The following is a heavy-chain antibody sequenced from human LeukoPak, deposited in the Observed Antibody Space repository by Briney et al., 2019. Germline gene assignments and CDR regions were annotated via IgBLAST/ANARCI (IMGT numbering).Heavy chain of an antibody. Sequence: TSETLSLTCTVSGGSISSYYWSWIRQPLGKGLEWIGYIYYTGSTNYNPSLKSRVTISVDTSKNQFSLELSSVTAADTAVYYCARVGFGNTPHPIDYWGQGTLVTVSS. D-gene: IGHD4-23*01. V-gene: IGHV4-59*01. CDR1: GGSISSYY. CDR3: ARVGFGNTPHPIDY. J-gene: IGHJ4*02. CDR2: IYYTGST.